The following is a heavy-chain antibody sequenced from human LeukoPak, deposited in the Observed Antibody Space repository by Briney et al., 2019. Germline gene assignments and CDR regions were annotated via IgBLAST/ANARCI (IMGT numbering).Heavy chain of an antibody. D-gene: IGHD1-26*01. CDR3: GRDLGGRSGY. J-gene: IGHJ4*02. V-gene: IGHV3-74*01. Sequence: PGGSLRLSCAASGNYWMHWVRQAPGKGLLWVSHINSDGSWTSYADSVKGRFTISKDNAKNTLYLQMNSLRAEDTAVYYCGRDLGGRSGYWGQGTLVTVSS. CDR2: INSDGSWT. CDR1: GNYW.